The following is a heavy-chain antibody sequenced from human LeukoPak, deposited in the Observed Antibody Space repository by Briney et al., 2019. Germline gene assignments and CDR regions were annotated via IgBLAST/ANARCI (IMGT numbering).Heavy chain of an antibody. D-gene: IGHD3-16*01. CDR1: GFTFSSQW. V-gene: IGHV3-7*01. J-gene: IGHJ5*02. CDR2: IKEDGSEK. Sequence: PGGSLRLSCAASGFTFSSQWMSWVRQAPGKGLEWVANIKEDGSEKSYVDSVKGRFTISRDNAKNSLYLQMNSLRAEDTAVYYCARAFAWGQGTPVTASS. CDR3: ARAFA.